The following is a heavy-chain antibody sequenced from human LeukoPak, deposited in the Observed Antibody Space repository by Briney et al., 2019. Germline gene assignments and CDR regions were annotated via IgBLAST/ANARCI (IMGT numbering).Heavy chain of an antibody. J-gene: IGHJ4*02. CDR1: GFTFDDYA. Sequence: GGSLRLSCAASGFTFDDYAMHWVRQAPGKGLEWVSGISWNGGSIGYADSVKGRFTISRDNAKNSLYLQMNSLRAEDTAVYYCARDLKLRLGELSLDRYFDYWGQGTLVTVSS. V-gene: IGHV3-9*01. CDR2: ISWNGGSI. D-gene: IGHD3-16*02. CDR3: ARDLKLRLGELSLDRYFDY.